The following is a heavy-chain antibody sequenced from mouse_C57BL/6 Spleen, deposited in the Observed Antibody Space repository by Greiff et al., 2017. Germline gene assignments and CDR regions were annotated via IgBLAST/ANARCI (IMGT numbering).Heavy chain of an antibody. CDR3: ARRLNYDYLDY. Sequence: EVKVVESGGDLVKPGGSLKLSCAASGFTFSSYGMSWVRQTPDKRLEWVATISSGGSYTYYPDSVKGRFTISRDNAKNTPYLQMSSLKSEDTAMYYCARRLNYDYLDYWGQGTTLTVSS. J-gene: IGHJ2*01. CDR2: ISSGGSYT. CDR1: GFTFSSYG. V-gene: IGHV5-6*02. D-gene: IGHD2-4*01.